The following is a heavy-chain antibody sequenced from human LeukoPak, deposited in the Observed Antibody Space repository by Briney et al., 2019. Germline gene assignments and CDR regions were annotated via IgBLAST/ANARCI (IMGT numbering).Heavy chain of an antibody. CDR2: IYYSGST. D-gene: IGHD3-22*01. V-gene: IGHV4-39*07. Sequence: SETLSLTCTVSGGSISNSNYYWGWIRQPPGKGLEWIGSIYYSGSTYYNPSLKSRVTISVGTSKNQFSLKLSSVTAADTAVYYCAREDDSSGYVDYWGQGTLVTVSS. J-gene: IGHJ4*02. CDR1: GGSISNSNYY. CDR3: AREDDSSGYVDY.